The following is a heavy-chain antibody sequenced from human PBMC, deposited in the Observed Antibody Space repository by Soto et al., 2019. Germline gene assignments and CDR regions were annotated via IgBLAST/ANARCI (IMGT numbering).Heavy chain of an antibody. J-gene: IGHJ5*02. Sequence: QLQLQESGPGLVKPSETLSLTCTVSGGSINNDNYYWGWIRQPPGKGLEWIGIIFYNGFTYYSPSLKSRVPISVDTSKNQFSLKLTSVTAADTAVYYCARQDDFWSGSGWFDPWGPGTLVTVSS. V-gene: IGHV4-39*01. CDR3: ARQDDFWSGSGWFDP. D-gene: IGHD3-3*01. CDR2: IFYNGFT. CDR1: GGSINNDNYY.